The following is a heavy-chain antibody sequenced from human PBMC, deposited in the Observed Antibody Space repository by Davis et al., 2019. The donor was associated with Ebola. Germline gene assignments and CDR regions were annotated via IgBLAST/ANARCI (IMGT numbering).Heavy chain of an antibody. CDR2: IYYSGST. D-gene: IGHD6-19*01. CDR3: ARHDGWLVLPFDY. V-gene: IGHV4-39*01. Sequence: MPSETLSLTCTVSGGSIISSSSYWGWIRQPPGKGLEWIGSIYYSGSTYYNPSLKSRVTISVDTSKNQFSLKLSSVTAADTAVYYCARHDGWLVLPFDYWGQGTLVTVSS. CDR1: GGSIISSSSY. J-gene: IGHJ4*02.